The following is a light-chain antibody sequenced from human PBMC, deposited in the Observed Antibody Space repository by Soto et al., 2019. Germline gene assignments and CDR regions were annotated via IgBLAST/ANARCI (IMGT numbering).Light chain of an antibody. V-gene: IGKV1-39*01. J-gene: IGKJ1*01. Sequence: DIQMTQSPSPLSASVGDRVTITCLASQSVSRWLAWYQQKPGKAPKLMIYAASSLESGVPSRFTGSGSGTDCTLTISSLQPEDVATYFCHQTYITPWMFGQGTKVDIK. CDR1: QSVSRW. CDR3: HQTYITPWM. CDR2: AAS.